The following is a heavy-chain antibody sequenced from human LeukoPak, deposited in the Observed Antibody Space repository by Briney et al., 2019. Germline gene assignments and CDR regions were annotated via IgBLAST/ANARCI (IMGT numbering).Heavy chain of an antibody. CDR1: GFTFSSYA. D-gene: IGHD1-26*01. CDR2: ISYDGSNK. V-gene: IGHV3-30-3*01. CDR3: AGGIVGATYYYYGMDV. Sequence: GGSLRLSCAASGFTFSSYAMHWVRQAPGKGLEWVAVISYDGSNKYYADSVKGRFTISRDNSKNTLYLQMNSLRAGDTAVYYCAGGIVGATYYYYGMDVWGQGTTVTVPS. J-gene: IGHJ6*02.